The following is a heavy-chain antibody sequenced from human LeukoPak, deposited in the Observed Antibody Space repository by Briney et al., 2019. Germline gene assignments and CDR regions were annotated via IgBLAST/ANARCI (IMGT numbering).Heavy chain of an antibody. CDR1: GGSIRTSDYY. D-gene: IGHD3-3*01. Sequence: SETLSLTCTVSGGSIRTSDYYWAWIRQPPGRGLEWIGSIYYSGSTYYNPSLKSRVTISVDTSKNQFSLKLSSVTAADTAVYYCARQDYDFWSGYYLYFDYWGQGTLVTVSS. J-gene: IGHJ4*02. V-gene: IGHV4-39*01. CDR3: ARQDYDFWSGYYLYFDY. CDR2: IYYSGST.